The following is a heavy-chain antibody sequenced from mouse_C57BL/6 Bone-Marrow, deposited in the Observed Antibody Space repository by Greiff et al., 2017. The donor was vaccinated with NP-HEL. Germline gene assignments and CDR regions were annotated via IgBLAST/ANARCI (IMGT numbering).Heavy chain of an antibody. Sequence: DVMLVESGGDLVKPGGSLKLSCAASGFTFSSYGMSWVRQTPDKRLEWVATISSGGSYTYYPDSVKGRFTISRDNAKNTLYLQMSSLKSEDTAMYYCARHPYYDSGRFAYWGQGTLVTVSA. CDR3: ARHPYYDSGRFAY. CDR2: ISSGGSYT. V-gene: IGHV5-6*02. CDR1: GFTFSSYG. J-gene: IGHJ3*01. D-gene: IGHD2-4*01.